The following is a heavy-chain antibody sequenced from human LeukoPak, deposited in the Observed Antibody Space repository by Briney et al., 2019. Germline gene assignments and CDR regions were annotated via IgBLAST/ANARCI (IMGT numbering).Heavy chain of an antibody. Sequence: ASVKVSCKASGYTFTSYYMHWVRQAPGQGLEWMGIINPSGGSTSYAQKFHGRVTMTRDTSTSTVYMELSSLRSEDTAVYYCARDYYYDSSEVYWFDPWGQGTLVTVSS. J-gene: IGHJ5*02. CDR3: ARDYYYDSSEVYWFDP. CDR1: GYTFTSYY. V-gene: IGHV1-46*01. CDR2: INPSGGST. D-gene: IGHD3-22*01.